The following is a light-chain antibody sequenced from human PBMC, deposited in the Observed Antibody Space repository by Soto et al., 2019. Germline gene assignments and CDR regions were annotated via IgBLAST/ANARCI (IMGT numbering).Light chain of an antibody. V-gene: IGLV1-47*01. Sequence: QSVLTQPPSVSGTPGQRVTISCSGGISNIGTNYVHWFQQLPGTAPKVLSNRDNQRPSGVPDRFSGSKSGTSASLAISGRRSEGEGEYYCAEWDDNVRSYVFGTGTKVTVL. CDR1: ISNIGTNY. CDR3: AEWDDNVRSYV. J-gene: IGLJ1*01. CDR2: RDN.